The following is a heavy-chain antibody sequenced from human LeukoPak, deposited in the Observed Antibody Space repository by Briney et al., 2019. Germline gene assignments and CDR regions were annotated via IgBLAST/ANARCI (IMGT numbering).Heavy chain of an antibody. Sequence: GGSLRLSCAASGFTFSSYGMRWVRQAPGKGLEWVAFIRYDGTNKYYADSVKGRFTISRDNTLYLQMNSLRAEDTAVYYCAKDRCSSTSCYIFDYWGQGTLVTVSS. D-gene: IGHD2-2*02. CDR3: AKDRCSSTSCYIFDY. CDR1: GFTFSSYG. J-gene: IGHJ4*02. V-gene: IGHV3-30*02. CDR2: IRYDGTNK.